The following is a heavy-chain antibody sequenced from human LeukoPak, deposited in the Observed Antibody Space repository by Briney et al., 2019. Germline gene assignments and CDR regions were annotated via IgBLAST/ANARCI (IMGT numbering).Heavy chain of an antibody. CDR3: ARGLLFSWFDP. CDR1: GGSISSHYY. J-gene: IGHJ5*02. V-gene: IGHV4-39*07. D-gene: IGHD2-21*02. CDR2: IYYSGST. Sequence: SETLSLTCTVSGGSISSHYYWIWIRQPPGKGLEWIGSIYYSGSTYYNPSLKSRVTISVDTSKNQFSLKLSSVTAADTAVYYCARGLLFSWFDPWGQGTLVTVSS.